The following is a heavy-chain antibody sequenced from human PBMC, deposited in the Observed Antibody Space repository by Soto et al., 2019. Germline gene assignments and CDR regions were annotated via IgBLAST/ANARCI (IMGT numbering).Heavy chain of an antibody. V-gene: IGHV4-59*08. J-gene: IGHJ3*02. CDR1: GGSINNYY. CDR2: FYYSGST. Sequence: QVQLQESGPGLVKPSETLSLTCTVSGGSINNYYWSWIRQPPGKGLEWIGYFYYSGSTNYNPSLKSRVTISVDTSKNQVSLKLSSVTAADTAVYYCASSLTYSGSWEGAFDIWGQGTMVTVSS. CDR3: ASSLTYSGSWEGAFDI. D-gene: IGHD1-26*01.